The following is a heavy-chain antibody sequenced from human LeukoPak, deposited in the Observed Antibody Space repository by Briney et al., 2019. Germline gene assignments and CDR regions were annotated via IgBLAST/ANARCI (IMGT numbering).Heavy chain of an antibody. J-gene: IGHJ6*02. Sequence: SETLSLTCTVSGGSISSYYWSWIRQPPGKGLEWIGYIYYSGSTNYNPSLKSRVTISVDTSKNQFSLKLSSVTAADTAVYYCARGQQGSSSRYGSYYYYYGMDVWGQGTTVTVSS. D-gene: IGHD6-13*01. CDR2: IYYSGST. CDR3: ARGQQGSSSRYGSYYYYYGMDV. CDR1: GGSISSYY. V-gene: IGHV4-59*01.